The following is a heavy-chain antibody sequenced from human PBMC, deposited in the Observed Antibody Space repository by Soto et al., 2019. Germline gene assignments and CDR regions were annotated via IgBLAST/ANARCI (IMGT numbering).Heavy chain of an antibody. CDR2: IDYNGVT. CDR1: GGSIYRSGYY. D-gene: IGHD2-15*01. J-gene: IGHJ4*02. Sequence: SETLSLTCTVSGGSIYRSGYYWGWIRQPPGRGLEWIGNIDYNGVTYSNPSLKSRVTISRDTSKNQFSLRLTSVTAADTALYYCGKVLVGATGHTDSDSWGPGTLVTVSS. V-gene: IGHV4-39*01. CDR3: GKVLVGATGHTDSDS.